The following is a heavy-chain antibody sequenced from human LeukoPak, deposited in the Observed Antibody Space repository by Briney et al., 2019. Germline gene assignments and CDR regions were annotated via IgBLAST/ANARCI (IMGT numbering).Heavy chain of an antibody. Sequence: GGSLRLSCAASGFTFSSYSMNWVRQAPGKGLEWVSSISSSSSYIYYADSVKGRFTISRDNAKNSLYLQMNSLRAEDTAVYYCGSPLGDSSGYYYSWGQGTLVTVSS. CDR3: GSPLGDSSGYYYS. J-gene: IGHJ4*02. CDR1: GFTFSSYS. V-gene: IGHV3-21*01. D-gene: IGHD3-22*01. CDR2: ISSSSSYI.